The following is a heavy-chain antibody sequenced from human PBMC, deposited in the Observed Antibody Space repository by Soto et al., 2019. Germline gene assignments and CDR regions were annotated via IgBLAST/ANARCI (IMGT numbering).Heavy chain of an antibody. D-gene: IGHD6-19*01. Sequence: EVQLLESGGGLVQPGGSLRLSRAASGFTFSILAMGWVRQAPGKGLEWVSVIDYTGGTTYYTDSVKGRFIISRDNSKKILYLQMNSLRTEDTAIYYCAKDATRTSGWYYFDYWGRGALVTVSS. CDR3: AKDATRTSGWYYFDY. CDR2: IDYTGGTT. CDR1: GFTFSILA. J-gene: IGHJ4*02. V-gene: IGHV3-23*01.